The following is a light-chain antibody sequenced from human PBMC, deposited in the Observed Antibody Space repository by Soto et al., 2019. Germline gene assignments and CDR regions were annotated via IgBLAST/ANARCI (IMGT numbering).Light chain of an antibody. V-gene: IGLV2-14*01. CDR1: SSDVGGYNY. J-gene: IGLJ1*01. CDR2: EVS. CDR3: SSYTSSSAPYV. Sequence: QSVLAQPASVSGSPGQSITISCTGTSSDVGGYNYVSWYQQHPGKAPELMIYEVSNRPSGVSDRFSGSKSGNTASLIIFGLQAEDEADYYCSSYTSSSAPYVFGTGTKVTVL.